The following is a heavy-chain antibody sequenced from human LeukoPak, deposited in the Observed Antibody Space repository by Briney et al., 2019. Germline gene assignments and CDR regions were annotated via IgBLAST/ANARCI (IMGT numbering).Heavy chain of an antibody. J-gene: IGHJ4*02. D-gene: IGHD3-3*01. CDR2: IYYSGST. CDR1: GGSISSSSYY. CDR3: ACDLHWSHFDY. V-gene: IGHV4-39*07. Sequence: NSSETLSLTCTVSGGSISSSSYYWGWIRQPPGKGLEWIGSIYYSGSTYYNPSLKSRVTISVDTSKNQFSLKLSSVTAADTAVYYCACDLHWSHFDYWGQGTLVTVSS.